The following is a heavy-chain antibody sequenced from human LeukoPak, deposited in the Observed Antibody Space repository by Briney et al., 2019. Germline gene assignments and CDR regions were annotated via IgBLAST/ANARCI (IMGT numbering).Heavy chain of an antibody. J-gene: IGHJ3*02. V-gene: IGHV5-51*01. Sequence: GESLKISCKGSGYSFTSYWIGWVRQMPGKGLEWMGIIYPGDSDTRYSPSFQGQVTISADKPISTAYLQWSSLKASDTAMYYCARTDYYDSSGYYLVAFDIWGQGTMVTVSS. CDR3: ARTDYYDSSGYYLVAFDI. CDR2: IYPGDSDT. CDR1: GYSFTSYW. D-gene: IGHD3-22*01.